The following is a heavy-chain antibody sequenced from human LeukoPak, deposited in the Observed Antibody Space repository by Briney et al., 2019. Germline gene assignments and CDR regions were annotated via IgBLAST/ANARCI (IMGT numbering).Heavy chain of an antibody. J-gene: IGHJ6*03. CDR3: ARSHYYYYMDV. V-gene: IGHV1-69*13. Sequence: ASVKVSCNASGGTFISYANSWVRQAPGQGLELMGGLIPIFGTATYAQKFQGRVTITVDESTSTAYMELSSLRSEDTAVYYGARSHYYYYMDVWGKGTTVTVSS. CDR1: GGTFISYA. CDR2: LIPIFGTA.